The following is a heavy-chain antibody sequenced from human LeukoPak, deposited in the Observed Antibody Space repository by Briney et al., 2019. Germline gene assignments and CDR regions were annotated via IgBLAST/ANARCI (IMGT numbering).Heavy chain of an antibody. J-gene: IGHJ5*02. Sequence: ASVKVSCKASGYTFTSYDINWVRQATGQGLEWMGWMNPNSGNTGYAQKFQGRVTITRNTSISTAYMELSSLRSEDTAVYYCARGEEITMVRGVIWFDPWGQGTLVTVSS. D-gene: IGHD3-10*01. CDR3: ARGEEITMVRGVIWFDP. CDR2: MNPNSGNT. CDR1: GYTFTSYD. V-gene: IGHV1-8*03.